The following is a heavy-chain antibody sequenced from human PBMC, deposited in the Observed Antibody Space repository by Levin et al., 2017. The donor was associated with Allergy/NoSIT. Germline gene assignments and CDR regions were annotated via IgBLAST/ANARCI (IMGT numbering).Heavy chain of an antibody. CDR2: ISPGGGIT. CDR3: TKNGRNFPADC. V-gene: IGHV3-23*01. J-gene: IGHJ4*02. D-gene: IGHD1-14*01. CDR1: GFTVSTYA. Sequence: GGSLRLSCTASGFTVSTYAMNWVRQAPGKGLDWVGAISPGGGITYYADSVRGRFTVSRDNSKNTLYLQMNSLRGEDTAVYYCTKNGRNFPADCWGQGILVTVSS.